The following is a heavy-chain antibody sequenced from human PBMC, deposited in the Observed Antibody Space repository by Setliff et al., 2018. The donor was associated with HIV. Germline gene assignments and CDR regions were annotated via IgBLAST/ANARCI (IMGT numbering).Heavy chain of an antibody. J-gene: IGHJ6*02. CDR2: LSRGGDNT. D-gene: IGHD1-26*01. Sequence: GESLRLSCLVSGFTVSTYSLNWARQAPGKRPEYVAALSRGGDNTKYADSVKGRFTISTDNSKNTLYLQMNSLRVEDTAVYYCAKPLTQWGVSPYHYAVDVWGQGTTVTVSS. CDR1: GFTVSTYS. CDR3: AKPLTQWGVSPYHYAVDV. V-gene: IGHV3-64*04.